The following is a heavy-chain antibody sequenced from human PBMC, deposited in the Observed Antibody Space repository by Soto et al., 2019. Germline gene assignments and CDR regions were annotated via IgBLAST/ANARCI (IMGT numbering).Heavy chain of an antibody. CDR2: IYYSGST. CDR1: GGSISSGDYY. J-gene: IGHJ5*02. D-gene: IGHD3-3*01. Sequence: ASETLSLTCTVSGGSISSGDYYWSWIRQPPGKGLEWIGYIYYSGSTYYNPSLKSRVTISVDTSKNQFSLKLSSVTAADTAVYYCARERMRFLEWTFFNWFDPWGQGTLVTVSS. CDR3: ARERMRFLEWTFFNWFDP. V-gene: IGHV4-30-4*01.